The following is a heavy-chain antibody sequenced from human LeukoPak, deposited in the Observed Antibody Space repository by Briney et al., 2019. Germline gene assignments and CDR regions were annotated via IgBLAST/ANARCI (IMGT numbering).Heavy chain of an antibody. J-gene: IGHJ6*03. CDR3: AKDGITMVRGVYYYYMDV. CDR2: IRYDGSNK. CDR1: GFTFSTFA. Sequence: GGSLRLSCAASGFTFSTFAMIWVRQPPEKGLEWVAFIRYDGSNKYYADSVKGRFTISRDNSKNTLYLQMNSLRAEDTAVYYCAKDGITMVRGVYYYYMDVWGKGTTVTISS. D-gene: IGHD3-10*01. V-gene: IGHV3-30*02.